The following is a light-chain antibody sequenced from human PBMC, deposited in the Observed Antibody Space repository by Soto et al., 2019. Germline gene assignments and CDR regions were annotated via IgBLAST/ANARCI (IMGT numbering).Light chain of an antibody. CDR3: QQRSNWPPWT. J-gene: IGKJ1*01. CDR1: QSVSSY. V-gene: IGKV3-11*01. Sequence: EIVLTQSPATLSLSPGERATLSCRASQSVSSYLAWYQQRPGQPPRLLIYDASNRATGIPARFSGSGSGTDFTLTISNLEPEDFAVYYCQQRSNWPPWTFGQGTKVEIK. CDR2: DAS.